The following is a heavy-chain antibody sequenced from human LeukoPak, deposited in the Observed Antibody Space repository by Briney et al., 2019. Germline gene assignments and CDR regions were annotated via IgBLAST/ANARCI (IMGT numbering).Heavy chain of an antibody. CDR3: TTDTFGARDS. D-gene: IGHD3-10*01. CDR1: GFTFSSYA. CDR2: INEDGSST. J-gene: IGHJ4*02. Sequence: GGSLRLSCAASGFTFSSYAMSWVRQGPGKGLVWVSRINEDGSSTSYAESVRGRFTISRDNAKNTLYLQMNSLRAEDAAVYYCTTDTFGARDSWGQGTLVTVSS. V-gene: IGHV3-74*01.